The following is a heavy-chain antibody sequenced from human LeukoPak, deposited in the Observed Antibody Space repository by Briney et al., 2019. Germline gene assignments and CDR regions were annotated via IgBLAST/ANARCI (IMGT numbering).Heavy chain of an antibody. D-gene: IGHD6-6*01. CDR1: GFIFSRYN. CDR2: ISSSSSYK. CDR3: ARDSHRVAALGGYYYYMDL. V-gene: IGHV3-21*01. Sequence: GGSLRLSCAASGFIFSRYNMNWVRQAPGKGLEWVASISSSSSYKYYADSLKGRFTISRDDARKSLYLQVNSLRAEDTAIYYCARDSHRVAALGGYYYYMDLWGKGTTVTVSS. J-gene: IGHJ6*03.